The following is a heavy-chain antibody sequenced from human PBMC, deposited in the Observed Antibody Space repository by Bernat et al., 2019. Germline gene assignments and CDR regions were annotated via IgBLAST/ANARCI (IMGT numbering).Heavy chain of an antibody. CDR1: GFIVSSNY. Sequence: EVQVVESGGGLVQPGGSLRLSCAASGFIVSSNYMNWVRQAPGRGLEWVSVIYSGGSTYYADSVKGRFTISRDNSKNTLYLQMNILRAEDTAVYYCATLRFSGWYERDAFDIWGQGTMVTVSS. CDR3: ATLRFSGWYERDAFDI. J-gene: IGHJ3*02. D-gene: IGHD6-19*01. CDR2: IYSGGST. V-gene: IGHV3-66*01.